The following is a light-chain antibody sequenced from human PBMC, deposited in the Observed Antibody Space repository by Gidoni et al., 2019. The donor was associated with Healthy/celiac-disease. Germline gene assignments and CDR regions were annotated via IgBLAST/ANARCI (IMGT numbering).Light chain of an antibody. V-gene: IGKV3-11*01. CDR2: DAS. J-gene: IGKJ4*01. Sequence: EIVLPQSPATLSLPPVESATLSCRASQSVSSYLAWYQQKPGQAPRLLIFDASNRATGIPARFSGSGSGTDFTLTISSLEPEDFAVYYCQQRSNWPPLTFGGGTKVEIK. CDR3: QQRSNWPPLT. CDR1: QSVSSY.